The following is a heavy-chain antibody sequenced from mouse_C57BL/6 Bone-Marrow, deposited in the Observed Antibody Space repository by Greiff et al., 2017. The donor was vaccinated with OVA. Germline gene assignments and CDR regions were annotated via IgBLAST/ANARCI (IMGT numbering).Heavy chain of an antibody. CDR2: SSNKANDYTT. CDR3: ARDNWDWYFDV. CDR1: GFTFSDFY. J-gene: IGHJ1*03. V-gene: IGHV7-1*01. D-gene: IGHD4-1*01. Sequence: EVKLMESGGGLVKSGRSLRLSCETSGFTFSDFYMEWVRQAPGKGLEWIAASSNKANDYTTEYSASVKGRFIVARDTSQSILYLQMNALRSEDTAIYYCARDNWDWYFDVWGTGTTVTVSS.